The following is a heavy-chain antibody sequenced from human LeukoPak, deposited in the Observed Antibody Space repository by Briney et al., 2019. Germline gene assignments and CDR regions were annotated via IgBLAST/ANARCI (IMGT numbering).Heavy chain of an antibody. V-gene: IGHV4-59*01. CDR2: IYYSGST. J-gene: IGHJ5*02. Sequence: PSETLSLTCTVSGGSISSYYWSWIRQPPGKGLEWIGYIYYSGSTNYNPSLKSRVTISVDTSKNQFSLKLSSVTAADTAVYYCARVVGVIPDWFDPWGQGTLVTVSS. D-gene: IGHD3-16*02. CDR3: ARVVGVIPDWFDP. CDR1: GGSISSYY.